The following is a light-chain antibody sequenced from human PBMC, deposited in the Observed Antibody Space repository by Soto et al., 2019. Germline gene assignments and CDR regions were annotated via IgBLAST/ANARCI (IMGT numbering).Light chain of an antibody. CDR1: QSISSY. J-gene: IGKJ1*01. CDR2: SAS. CDR3: QQSYFTPTWT. Sequence: DIQMTQSPSSLSASVGGRVTITCRASQSISSYLNWYQQKPGKAPKLLIYSASNLQSGVPSRFSGSGSGTDFTLTISSLQPEDFATYYCQQSYFTPTWTFGQGTKVEIK. V-gene: IGKV1-39*01.